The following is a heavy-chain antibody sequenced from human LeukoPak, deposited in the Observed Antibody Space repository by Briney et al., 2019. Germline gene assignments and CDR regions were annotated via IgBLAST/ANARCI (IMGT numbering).Heavy chain of an antibody. CDR2: IYHSAST. V-gene: IGHV4-38-2*02. Sequence: SETLSLTCTVSGYSISSGYYWGWIRQPPGKGLEWTGSIYHSASTFYNPSLKSRVTISVDTSKNQFSLKLSSVTAADTAVYYCAREVTMKAYFDIWGQGTMVTVSS. D-gene: IGHD3-22*01. J-gene: IGHJ3*02. CDR1: GYSISSGYY. CDR3: AREVTMKAYFDI.